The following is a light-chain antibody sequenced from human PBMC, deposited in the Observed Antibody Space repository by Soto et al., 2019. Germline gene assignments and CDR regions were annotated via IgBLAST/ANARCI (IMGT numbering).Light chain of an antibody. V-gene: IGKV1-9*01. CDR1: QALSNY. J-gene: IGKJ5*01. CDR3: QQYGSSPRIT. Sequence: DIQMTQSPSTLSGSVGDRVTITCRASQALSNYLAWYQQKPGKAPDLLIYSASTLQSGVPSRFSGSGSETDFTLTISRLEPEDFAVYYCQQYGSSPRITFGQGTRLETK. CDR2: SAS.